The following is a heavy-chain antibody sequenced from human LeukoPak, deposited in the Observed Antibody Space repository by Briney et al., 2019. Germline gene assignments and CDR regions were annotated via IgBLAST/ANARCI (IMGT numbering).Heavy chain of an antibody. Sequence: GASVKVSCKASGYTFTSYGISWVRQAPGQGLEWMGWISAYNGNTNYAQKLQGRVTMTTDTSTSTAYMELRSLRSDDTAVYYCARDGRYCSGGSCHFDYWGQGTLVTVSS. CDR2: ISAYNGNT. D-gene: IGHD2-15*01. J-gene: IGHJ4*02. CDR3: ARDGRYCSGGSCHFDY. CDR1: GYTFTSYG. V-gene: IGHV1-18*01.